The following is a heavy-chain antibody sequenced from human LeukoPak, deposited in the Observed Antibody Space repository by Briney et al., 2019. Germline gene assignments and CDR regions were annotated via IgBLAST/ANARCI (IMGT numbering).Heavy chain of an antibody. D-gene: IGHD2-2*01. CDR2: IIPILGIA. Sequence: ASVKVSCKASVGTFSSYAISWVRQAPGQGLEWMGRIIPILGIANYAQKFQGRVTITADKSTSTAYMELSSLRSEDTAVYYCARDPPIAAAPNYYYYYGMDVWGQGTTVTVSS. V-gene: IGHV1-69*04. CDR3: ARDPPIAAAPNYYYYYGMDV. CDR1: VGTFSSYA. J-gene: IGHJ6*02.